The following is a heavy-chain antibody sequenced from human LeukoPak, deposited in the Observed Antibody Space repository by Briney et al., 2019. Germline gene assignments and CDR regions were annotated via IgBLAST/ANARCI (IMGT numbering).Heavy chain of an antibody. CDR1: GFTFSSYE. CDR3: VKGSQAVLITRVHYMDV. D-gene: IGHD3-22*01. J-gene: IGHJ6*03. Sequence: AGSLSLSCAASGFTFSSYEMNWVRQAPGKGLEWVSYISSSGSTIYYADSVKGRFTILRDNSKNTLYLQMNSLRPEDTAVYYCVKGSQAVLITRVHYMDVWGKGTTVSISS. V-gene: IGHV3-48*03. CDR2: ISSSGSTI.